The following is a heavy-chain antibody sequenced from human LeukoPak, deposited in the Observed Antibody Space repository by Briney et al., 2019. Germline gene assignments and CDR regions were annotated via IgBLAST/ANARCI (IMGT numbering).Heavy chain of an antibody. CDR2: IYYSGGT. CDR1: GGSISSSSYY. D-gene: IGHD4-17*01. CDR3: ARVYSDYGDYGWFDP. V-gene: IGHV4-39*07. J-gene: IGHJ5*02. Sequence: SETLSLTCTVSGGSISSSSYYWGWIRQPPGKGLEWIGSIYYSGGTYYNPSLKSRVTISVDTSKNQFSLKLSSATAADTAVYYCARVYSDYGDYGWFDPWGQGTLVTVSS.